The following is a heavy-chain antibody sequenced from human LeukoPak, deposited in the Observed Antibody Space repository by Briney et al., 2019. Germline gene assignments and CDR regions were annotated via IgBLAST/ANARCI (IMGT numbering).Heavy chain of an antibody. CDR3: AKDSGDSSGWCDY. D-gene: IGHD6-19*01. J-gene: IGHJ4*02. V-gene: IGHV3-30*02. CDR2: IRYDGSNK. Sequence: PGGSLRLSCAASGFTFSSYGMHWVRQAPGKGLEWVAFIRYDGSNKYYADSVKGRFTISRDNSKNTLYLQMNSLRAEDTAVYYCAKDSGDSSGWCDYWGQGTLVTVSS. CDR1: GFTFSSYG.